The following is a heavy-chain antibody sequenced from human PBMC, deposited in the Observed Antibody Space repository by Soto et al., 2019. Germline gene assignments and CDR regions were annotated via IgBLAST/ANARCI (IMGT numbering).Heavy chain of an antibody. Sequence: SVKVSCKASGGTFSSYATSWVRQAPGQGLEWMGGIIPIFGTANYAQKFQGRVTITADESTSTAYMELSSLRSEDTAVYYCARDRVPGIAAAGPFDYWGQGTLVTVSS. CDR1: GGTFSSYA. CDR3: ARDRVPGIAAAGPFDY. V-gene: IGHV1-69*13. D-gene: IGHD6-13*01. CDR2: IIPIFGTA. J-gene: IGHJ4*02.